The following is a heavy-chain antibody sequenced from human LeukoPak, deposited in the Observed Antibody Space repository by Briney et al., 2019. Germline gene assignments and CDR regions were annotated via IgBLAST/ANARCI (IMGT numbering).Heavy chain of an antibody. CDR2: ISYSGST. Sequence: SETLSLTCTVSGGPISGYYGTRIRQPPGKGLEWIGYISYSGSTNYNPSLKSRVTISVDTSTNQFSLKLSSVTAADTAVYYCARESSGWYLDYWGQGTLVTVSS. V-gene: IGHV4-59*01. D-gene: IGHD6-19*01. CDR1: GGPISGYY. J-gene: IGHJ4*02. CDR3: ARESSGWYLDY.